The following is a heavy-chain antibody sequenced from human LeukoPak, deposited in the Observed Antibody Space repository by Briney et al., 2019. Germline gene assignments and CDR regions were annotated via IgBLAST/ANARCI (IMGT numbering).Heavy chain of an antibody. CDR1: GGSISSGGYS. CDR2: IYHSGNT. V-gene: IGHV4-30-2*01. CDR3: ARAGGGSFSFFDY. J-gene: IGHJ4*02. D-gene: IGHD2-15*01. Sequence: PSETLSLTCAVSGGSISSGGYSWSWIRQPPGKGLEWIGYIYHSGNTYYNPSLKSRVTISLDRSKNQISLKLSSVTAADTAVYYCARAGGGSFSFFDYWGQGTLVTVSS.